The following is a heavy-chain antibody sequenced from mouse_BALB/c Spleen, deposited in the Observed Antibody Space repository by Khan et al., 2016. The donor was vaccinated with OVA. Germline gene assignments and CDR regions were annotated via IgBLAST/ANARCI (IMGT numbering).Heavy chain of an antibody. V-gene: IGHV14-1*02. Sequence: VQLQQSGAELVRPGALVKLSCKASGFNIKDYYIHWVKQRPEQGLEWIGWIDPENGHTIYDPKFQGKASITADTSSTTAYRQPSSLTSEDTAVYYLARSGYEAWFPYWGQGTLVTVSA. D-gene: IGHD3-1*01. CDR2: IDPENGHT. CDR1: GFNIKDYY. CDR3: ARSGYEAWFPY. J-gene: IGHJ3*01.